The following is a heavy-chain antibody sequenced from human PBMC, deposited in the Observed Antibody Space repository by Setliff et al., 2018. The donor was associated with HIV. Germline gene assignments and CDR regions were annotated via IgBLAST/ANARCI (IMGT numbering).Heavy chain of an antibody. CDR1: GDSISSSSYY. CDR2: IYYSGIT. Sequence: PSETLSLTCTVSGDSISSSSYYWGWIRQPPGKGLEWIGSIYYSGITYYNPSLKGRFTISVDTSKNQFSLKVTSVTAADTAVYYCARRIFHSSFPSFDSWGQGTLVTVSS. J-gene: IGHJ4*02. D-gene: IGHD2-15*01. V-gene: IGHV4-39*01. CDR3: ARRIFHSSFPSFDS.